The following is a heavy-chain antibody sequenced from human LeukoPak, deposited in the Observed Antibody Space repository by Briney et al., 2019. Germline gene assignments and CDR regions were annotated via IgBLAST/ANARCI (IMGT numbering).Heavy chain of an antibody. Sequence: SETLSLTCTVSGGSISSYYWSRIRQPPGKGLEWIGYIYYSGSTNYNPSLKSRVTISVDTSKNQFSLKLSSVTAADTAVYYCAREEYDILTGLSRRAFDIWGQGTMVTVSS. D-gene: IGHD3-9*01. CDR2: IYYSGST. V-gene: IGHV4-59*01. CDR1: GGSISSYY. J-gene: IGHJ3*02. CDR3: AREEYDILTGLSRRAFDI.